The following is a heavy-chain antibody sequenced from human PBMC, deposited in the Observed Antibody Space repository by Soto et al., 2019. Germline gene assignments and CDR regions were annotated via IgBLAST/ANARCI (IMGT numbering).Heavy chain of an antibody. D-gene: IGHD2-2*01. Sequence: GASVKVSCKTSGYTFSNYCMTWVRQAPGQPLERLGWISLHNDGTNYPHKFRGRVSMTTETSTTTAYMELRSLRSDDTAFYYCARVVPGAEAWFGPWGQGTLVTVSS. CDR2: ISLHNDGT. J-gene: IGHJ5*02. CDR3: ARVVPGAEAWFGP. CDR1: GYTFSNYC. V-gene: IGHV1-18*01.